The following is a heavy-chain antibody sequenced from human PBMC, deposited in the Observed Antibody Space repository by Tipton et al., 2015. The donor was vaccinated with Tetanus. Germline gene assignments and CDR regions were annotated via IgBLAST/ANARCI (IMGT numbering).Heavy chain of an antibody. D-gene: IGHD6-19*01. J-gene: IGHJ4*02. CDR3: ARPIKQWLVPVDS. CDR2: GVSSGRT. CDR1: GGSIDSSNYY. Sequence: LSLTCSVSGGSIDSSNYYWAWVRQPPGKGLEWLGSGVSSGRTYYNPSLKSRVTTFVDTSKNRFSLRLNSMTAADTGVYYCARPIKQWLVPVDSWGQGTLVTVSS. V-gene: IGHV4-39*02.